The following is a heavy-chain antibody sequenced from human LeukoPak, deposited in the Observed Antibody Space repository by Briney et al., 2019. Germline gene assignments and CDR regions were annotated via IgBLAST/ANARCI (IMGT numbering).Heavy chain of an antibody. CDR1: GFTFSRNA. D-gene: IGHD5-24*01. J-gene: IGHJ4*02. Sequence: GGSLRLSCAASGFTFSRNAMHWVCQAPGKGLEWVALISYDGSNKYYADSVTGRYTISRDNSKNTLYLQMNSLRGEDTALYYCAREDGEYFDYWGQGTLVTVSS. CDR3: AREDGEYFDY. CDR2: ISYDGSNK. V-gene: IGHV3-30-3*01.